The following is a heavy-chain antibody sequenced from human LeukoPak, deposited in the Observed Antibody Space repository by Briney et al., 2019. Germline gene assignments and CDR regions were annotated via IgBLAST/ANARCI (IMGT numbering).Heavy chain of an antibody. CDR1: GGSFSGYY. J-gene: IGHJ4*02. CDR3: ARYDSSGYYSY. V-gene: IGHV4-34*01. D-gene: IGHD3-22*01. CDR2: INHSGST. Sequence: SETLSLTCAVYGGSFSGYYWSWIRQPPGKGLEWIGEINHSGSTSYNPSLKSRVTISVDTSKNQFSLKLSSVTAADTAVYYCARYDSSGYYSYWGQGTLVTVSS.